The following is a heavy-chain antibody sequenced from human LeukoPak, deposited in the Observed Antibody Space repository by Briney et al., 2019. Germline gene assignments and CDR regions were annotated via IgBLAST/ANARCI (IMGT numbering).Heavy chain of an antibody. CDR1: GITLSNYG. V-gene: IGHV3-23*01. Sequence: GSLRLSCGVSGITLSNYGMSWVRQAPGKGLEWVAGISDSGGRTNYADSVKGRFTISRDSPKNTLYLQMNSLRVEDTAVYFCAQRGVVIRVVLVGFHKEAYYFDSWGQGALVTVSS. CDR2: ISDSGGRT. J-gene: IGHJ4*02. D-gene: IGHD3-10*01. CDR3: AQRGVVIRVVLVGFHKEAYYFDS.